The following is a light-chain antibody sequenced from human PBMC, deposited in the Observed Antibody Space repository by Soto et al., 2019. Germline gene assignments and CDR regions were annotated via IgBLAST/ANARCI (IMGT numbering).Light chain of an antibody. J-gene: IGLJ1*01. CDR3: SSHTISSALLV. Sequence: QSALAQPASVSGSPGQSITISCTGTISDFVVYNYVSWYQQHPGKAPKLMIYGVSNRPSGVSNRFSGSKSGNTASLTISGLQADDEAYYSCSSHTISSALLVLGTGTKFTV. CDR1: ISDFVVYNY. V-gene: IGLV2-14*01. CDR2: GVS.